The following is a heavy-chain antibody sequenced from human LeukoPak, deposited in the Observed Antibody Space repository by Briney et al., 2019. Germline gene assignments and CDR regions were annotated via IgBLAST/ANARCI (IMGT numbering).Heavy chain of an antibody. CDR1: GFTFSSYA. J-gene: IGHJ4*02. Sequence: GGSLRLSCAASGFTFSSYAMSWVRQAPGKGLEWVSYISSSGSTIYYADSVKGRFTISRDDAKNSLYPQMNSLRAEDTAVYYCAACYDFWSPIDYWGQGTLVTVSS. CDR3: AACYDFWSPIDY. CDR2: ISSSGSTI. D-gene: IGHD3-3*01. V-gene: IGHV3-48*04.